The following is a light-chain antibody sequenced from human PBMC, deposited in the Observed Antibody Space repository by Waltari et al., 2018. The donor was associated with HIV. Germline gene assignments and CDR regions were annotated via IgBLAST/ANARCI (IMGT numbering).Light chain of an antibody. Sequence: QSALTQPPSASGTPGQRVTISCSGGSPNIGTNTVNWYQQFTGTAPKLLIYTNNQRPSGVPDRFSGSKSGASASLAISGLQSDDEAEYYCAAWDDSLNGVIFGGGTKLTVL. J-gene: IGLJ2*01. V-gene: IGLV1-44*01. CDR1: SPNIGTNT. CDR3: AAWDDSLNGVI. CDR2: TNN.